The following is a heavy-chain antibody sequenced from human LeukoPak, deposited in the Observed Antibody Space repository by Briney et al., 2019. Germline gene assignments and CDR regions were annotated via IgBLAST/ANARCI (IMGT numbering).Heavy chain of an antibody. D-gene: IGHD3-3*01. CDR3: ARHVLRFLEWLSVAWFDP. J-gene: IGHJ5*02. CDR2: TNHSGST. Sequence: PSETLSLTCAVYGGSFSGYYWSWIRQPPGKGLEWIGETNHSGSTNYNPSLKSRVTISVDTSKNQFSLKLSSVTAADTAVYYCARHVLRFLEWLSVAWFDPWGQGTLVTVSS. V-gene: IGHV4-34*01. CDR1: GGSFSGYY.